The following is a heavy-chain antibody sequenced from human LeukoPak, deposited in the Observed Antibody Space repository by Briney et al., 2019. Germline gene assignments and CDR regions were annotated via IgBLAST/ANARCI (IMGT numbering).Heavy chain of an antibody. D-gene: IGHD3-3*01. CDR3: ARHYYDFWSGSTFDP. CDR2: IYYSGST. J-gene: IGHJ5*02. Sequence: PSETLSLTCTVSGGSISSSSYYWGWIRQPPGKGLEWIGSIYYSGSTYYNPSLKSRVTISVDTSKNQFSLKLSSVTAADTAVYYCARHYYDFWSGSTFDPWGQGTLVTVSS. V-gene: IGHV4-39*01. CDR1: GGSISSSSYY.